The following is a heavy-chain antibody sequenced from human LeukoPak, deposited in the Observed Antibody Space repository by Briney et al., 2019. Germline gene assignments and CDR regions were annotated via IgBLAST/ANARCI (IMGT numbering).Heavy chain of an antibody. V-gene: IGHV4-39*01. D-gene: IGHD6-13*01. Sequence: KPSETLSLTCTVSGGSISSSSYYWGWIRQPPGKGLEWIGSIYYSGSTYYNPSLKSRVTISVDTSKNQFSLKLSSVTAADTAVYYCARCGRYSSSWPEIDYWGQGTLVTVSS. J-gene: IGHJ4*02. CDR2: IYYSGST. CDR1: GGSISSSSYY. CDR3: ARCGRYSSSWPEIDY.